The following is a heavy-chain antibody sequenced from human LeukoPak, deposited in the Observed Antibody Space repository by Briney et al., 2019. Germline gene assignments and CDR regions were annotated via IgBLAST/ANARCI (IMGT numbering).Heavy chain of an antibody. CDR1: GITFRSAW. CDR3: AELGITMIGGV. J-gene: IGHJ6*03. Sequence: GGSLRLSCEASGITFRSAWMSWVRQAPGKGLEWVANIKQDGSEKYYVDSVKGRFTISRGNAKNSLYLQMNSLRAEDTAVYYCAELGITMIGGVWGKGTTVTVSS. V-gene: IGHV3-7*01. D-gene: IGHD3-10*02. CDR2: IKQDGSEK.